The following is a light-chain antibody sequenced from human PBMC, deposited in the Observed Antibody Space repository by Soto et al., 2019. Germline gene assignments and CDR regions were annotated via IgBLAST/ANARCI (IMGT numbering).Light chain of an antibody. Sequence: EIVLTQSPGTLSLSPGERATLSCRASQSVSSSYLAWYQQKPGQAPRLLIYGASSRATGIPDRFSGSGSGTDFTLTSSRLEPEEFAVYYCQQYGSSLRTFGQGTKVEIK. V-gene: IGKV3-20*01. CDR2: GAS. CDR3: QQYGSSLRT. J-gene: IGKJ1*01. CDR1: QSVSSSY.